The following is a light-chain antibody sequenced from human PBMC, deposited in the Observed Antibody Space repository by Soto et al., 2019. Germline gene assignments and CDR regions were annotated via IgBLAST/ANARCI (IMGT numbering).Light chain of an antibody. CDR3: QQYNNWPLT. J-gene: IGKJ4*01. CDR2: GAS. V-gene: IGKV3-15*01. CDR1: QSVAGN. Sequence: EIVMTQSPATLSVSPGERAPLSCMASQSVAGNLAWYQQKPGQAPRLLMYGASTRATGIPARFSGSGSGTEFTLTISSLQSEDFGVYYCQQYNNWPLTFGGGTKVEIK.